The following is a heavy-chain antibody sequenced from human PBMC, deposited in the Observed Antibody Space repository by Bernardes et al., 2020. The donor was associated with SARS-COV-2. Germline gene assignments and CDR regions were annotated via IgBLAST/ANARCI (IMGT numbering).Heavy chain of an antibody. CDR2: INHSGST. D-gene: IGHD3-16*01. CDR1: GGSFSRYY. Sequence: SETLSLTCAVYGGSFSRYYWNWIRQPPGKGLEWIGEINHSGSTNYNPSLKSRVTVSVDTSKNQFSLQLSSVTAADTAVYYCAATYTGAFDIWGQGTMVTVSS. V-gene: IGHV4-34*01. J-gene: IGHJ3*02. CDR3: AATYTGAFDI.